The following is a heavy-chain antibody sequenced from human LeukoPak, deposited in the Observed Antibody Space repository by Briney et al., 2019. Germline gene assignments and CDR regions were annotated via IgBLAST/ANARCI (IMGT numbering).Heavy chain of an antibody. Sequence: LRLSCAASGFTFSNYAMGWIRQPPGKGLEWIGYINYSGSTNYNPSLKSRVTISVDTSKNQFSLKLSAVTAADTAIYYCAGMSRRDGSGWFDPWGQGTLVTVSS. CDR2: INYSGST. V-gene: IGHV4-59*01. CDR3: AGMSRRDGSGWFDP. D-gene: IGHD5-24*01. J-gene: IGHJ5*02. CDR1: GFTFSNYA.